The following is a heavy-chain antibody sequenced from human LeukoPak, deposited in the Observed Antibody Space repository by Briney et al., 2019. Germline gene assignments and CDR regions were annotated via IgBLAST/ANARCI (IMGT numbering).Heavy chain of an antibody. Sequence: GGSLRLSCAASGFTFSSYWMSWVRRAPGKGLEWVASINQEGSQNYYVDSVKGRFTISRDNTKKSLYLQINRLRFDDTAVYYCARDADLGAAITGAFDIWGQGTLVIVSS. CDR2: INQEGSQN. V-gene: IGHV3-7*01. CDR3: ARDADLGAAITGAFDI. D-gene: IGHD3-16*01. J-gene: IGHJ3*02. CDR1: GFTFSSYW.